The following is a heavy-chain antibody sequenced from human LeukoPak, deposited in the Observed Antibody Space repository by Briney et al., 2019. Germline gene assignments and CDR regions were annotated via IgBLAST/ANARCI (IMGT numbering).Heavy chain of an antibody. D-gene: IGHD3-22*01. CDR1: GGSISSSSYY. CDR3: ARAPAVYYDSSGYYSYYYYMDV. Sequence: PSETLSLTCTVSGGSISSSSYYWGWIRQPPGKGLEWIGSIYYSGSTYYNPSLKSRVTISVDTSKNQFSLKLSSVTAADTAVYYCARAPAVYYDSSGYYSYYYYMDVWGKGTTVTVSS. J-gene: IGHJ6*03. V-gene: IGHV4-39*07. CDR2: IYYSGST.